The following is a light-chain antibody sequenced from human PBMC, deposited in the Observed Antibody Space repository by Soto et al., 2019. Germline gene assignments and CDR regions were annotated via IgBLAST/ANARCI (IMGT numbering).Light chain of an antibody. V-gene: IGKV1-33*01. CDR1: QDISNY. CDR2: DAS. CDR3: QQSDSLPIT. Sequence: DLPMIQSPSSLSATVDDRVTITCRASQDISNYLNWYQQRPGKAPKLLIYDASNLERGVPSRFSGTRSGTHFTFAITSLQPEDVATYYRQQSDSLPITFGQGTRLEI. J-gene: IGKJ5*01.